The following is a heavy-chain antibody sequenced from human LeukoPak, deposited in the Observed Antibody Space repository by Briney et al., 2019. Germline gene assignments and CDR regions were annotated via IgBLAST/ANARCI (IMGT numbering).Heavy chain of an antibody. CDR2: INQDASEI. J-gene: IGHJ4*02. CDR1: GFTFSTYW. D-gene: IGHD2-21*02. V-gene: IGHV3-7*01. CDR3: ATDRDNSDWQKRFDS. Sequence: GGSLRLSCAASGFTFSTYWMNWYRQAPGKGLEWVGNINQDASEINYVDSVRGRFTISRDNAKNSLHLQMNSLRAEDTAVYFCATDRDNSDWQKRFDSWGQGTLVTVSS.